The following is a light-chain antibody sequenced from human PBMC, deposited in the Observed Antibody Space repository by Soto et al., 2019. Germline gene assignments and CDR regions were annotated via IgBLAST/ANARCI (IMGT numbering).Light chain of an antibody. CDR2: AAS. V-gene: IGKV3-20*01. J-gene: IGKJ2*01. CDR1: QSIDSSY. CDR3: QQYDRSLYT. Sequence: EIVLTQSPATLSLSPGEWASFSCRASQSIDSSYLAWYQQKPGQAHRLLIYAASSRATGIPDRFSGRGSGTDFSLTISGLEPEDFAVYYCQQYDRSLYTFGQGTKLEI.